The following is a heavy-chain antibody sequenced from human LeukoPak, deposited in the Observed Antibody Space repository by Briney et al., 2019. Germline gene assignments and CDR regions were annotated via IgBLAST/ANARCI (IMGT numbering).Heavy chain of an antibody. D-gene: IGHD3-10*01. CDR1: GVSINSGTYY. CDR2: ISYSGGT. J-gene: IGHJ3*02. V-gene: IGHV4-39*01. Sequence: SETLSLTCTVSGVSINSGTYYWGWIRQPPGKGLEWIGSISYSGGTFYNPSLKSRVTISVDTSKNQFSLKLRSVTAADTAVFYCARPGSSHAFDIWGQGTMVTVSS. CDR3: ARPGSSHAFDI.